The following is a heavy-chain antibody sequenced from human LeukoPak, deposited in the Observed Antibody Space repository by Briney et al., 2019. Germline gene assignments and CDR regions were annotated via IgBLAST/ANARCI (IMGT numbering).Heavy chain of an antibody. CDR2: INHSGST. Sequence: PSETLSLTCAVYGGSFSGYYWSWIRQPPGKGLEWIGEINHSGSTNYNPSLKSRVTISVDTSKNQFSLKLSSVPAADTAVYYCARVTVVPAAKGRAFDIWGQGTMVTVSS. CDR1: GGSFSGYY. J-gene: IGHJ3*02. V-gene: IGHV4-34*01. D-gene: IGHD2-2*01. CDR3: ARVTVVPAAKGRAFDI.